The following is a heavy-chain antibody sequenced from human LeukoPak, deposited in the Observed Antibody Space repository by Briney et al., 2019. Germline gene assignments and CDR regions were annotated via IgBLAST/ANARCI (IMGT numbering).Heavy chain of an antibody. V-gene: IGHV3-33*06. CDR3: AKALEYYYDSSGLDY. J-gene: IGHJ4*02. Sequence: GGPLRLSCAASGFTFSSYGMHWVRQAPGKGLEWVAVIWYDGSNKYYADSVKGRFTISRDNSKNTLYLQMNSLRAEDTAVYYCAKALEYYYDSSGLDYWGQGTLVTVSS. D-gene: IGHD3-22*01. CDR1: GFTFSSYG. CDR2: IWYDGSNK.